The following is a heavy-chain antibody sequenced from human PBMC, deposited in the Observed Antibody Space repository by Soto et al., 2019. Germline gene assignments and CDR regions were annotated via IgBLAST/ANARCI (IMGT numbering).Heavy chain of an antibody. CDR2: ISYDGSNK. J-gene: IGHJ5*02. CDR1: GFTFSSYA. D-gene: IGHD2-15*01. V-gene: IGHV3-30-3*01. Sequence: LRLSCAASGFTFSSYAMHWVRQAPGKGLEWVAVISYDGSNKYYADSVKGRFTISRDNSKNTLYLQMNSLRAEDTAVYYCARDLTRPYCSGGSCYSGGWFDPWGQGTLVTVSS. CDR3: ARDLTRPYCSGGSCYSGGWFDP.